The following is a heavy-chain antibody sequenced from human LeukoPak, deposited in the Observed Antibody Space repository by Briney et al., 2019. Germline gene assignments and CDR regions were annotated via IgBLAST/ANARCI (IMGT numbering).Heavy chain of an antibody. V-gene: IGHV4-34*01. CDR1: GGSFSAYY. J-gene: IGHJ6*03. CDR3: ARLRYFGGPTSSYYYYYMDV. Sequence: PSETLSLTCAVYGGSFSAYYWSWIRRPPPKRLQWIGEINHSGSTNYNPSLKSRVTISVDTSKNQFSLKLSSVTAADTAVYYCARLRYFGGPTSSYYYYYMDVWGTGTTVTVSS. CDR2: INHSGST. D-gene: IGHD3-9*01.